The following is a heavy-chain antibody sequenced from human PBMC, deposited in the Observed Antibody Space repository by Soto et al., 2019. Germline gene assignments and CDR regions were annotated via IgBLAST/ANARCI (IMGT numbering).Heavy chain of an antibody. J-gene: IGHJ4*02. Sequence: GGSLRLSCAASGFSFSSYAMSWVRQAPGKGLEWVSAISGSGGTTHYADSVKGRFTISRANSKNTLYLQMNSLRAEDTAVYYCAKRCSTAPTTYYFDYWGQGTLVTVSS. CDR3: AKRCSTAPTTYYFDY. V-gene: IGHV3-23*01. CDR2: ISGSGGTT. D-gene: IGHD2-21*02. CDR1: GFSFSSYA.